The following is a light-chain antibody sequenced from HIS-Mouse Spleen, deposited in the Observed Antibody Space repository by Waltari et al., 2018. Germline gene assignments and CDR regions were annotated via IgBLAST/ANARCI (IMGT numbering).Light chain of an antibody. CDR2: EVS. J-gene: IGLJ3*02. Sequence: QSALTRPASVSGSPGQSITISCTGTSSDVGGYNYVSWYQQHPGKAPKLMIYEVSNRTSGVSNRFSGAKSGNTASLTISGLQAEDEADYYCSSYTSSSSWVFGGGTKLTVL. V-gene: IGLV2-14*01. CDR1: SSDVGGYNY. CDR3: SSYTSSSSWV.